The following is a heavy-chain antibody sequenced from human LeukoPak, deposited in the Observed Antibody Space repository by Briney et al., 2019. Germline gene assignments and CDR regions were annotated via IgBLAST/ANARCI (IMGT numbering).Heavy chain of an antibody. CDR2: IYYSGST. CDR1: GGSISSSSYY. J-gene: IGHJ5*02. Sequence: SETLSLTCTVSGGSISSSSYYWGWIRQPPGKGLEWIGSIYYSGSTYYNPSLKSRVTISVDTSKNQFSLKLSSVTAADTAVYYCARDRRLPSYNWFDPWGQGTLVTVSS. CDR3: ARDRRLPSYNWFDP. V-gene: IGHV4-39*07.